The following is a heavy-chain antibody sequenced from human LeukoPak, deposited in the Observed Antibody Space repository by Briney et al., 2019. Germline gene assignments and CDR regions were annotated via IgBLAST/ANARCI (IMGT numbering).Heavy chain of an antibody. CDR1: GFTFSGYW. CDR2: IKEDGSEK. D-gene: IGHD2-8*01. J-gene: IGHJ3*02. CDR3: ARDSRYCTSYNCRGGAFDI. Sequence: PGRSLRLSCAASGFTFSGYWMTWVRQVQGKGLGWVANIKEDGSEKYYVDSVKGRFAISRDNADNSLHLQMNSRRAEDTAVYYCARDSRYCTSYNCRGGAFDIWGQGTMVTVSS. V-gene: IGHV3-7*01.